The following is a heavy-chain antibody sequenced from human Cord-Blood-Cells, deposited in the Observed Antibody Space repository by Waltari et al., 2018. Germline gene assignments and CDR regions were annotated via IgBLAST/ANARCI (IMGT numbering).Heavy chain of an antibody. CDR2: ISGSGGST. Sequence: EVQLLESGGVLVQPGGSLRLSCAASGFTFSSYAMSWVRQAPGKGLEWVSAISGSGGSTYYADSVKGRFTISRDNSKNTLYLQMNSLRAEDTAVYYCAKEGRTTVTTRGAFDYWGQGTLVTVSS. V-gene: IGHV3-23*01. D-gene: IGHD4-17*01. CDR1: GFTFSSYA. J-gene: IGHJ4*02. CDR3: AKEGRTTVTTRGAFDY.